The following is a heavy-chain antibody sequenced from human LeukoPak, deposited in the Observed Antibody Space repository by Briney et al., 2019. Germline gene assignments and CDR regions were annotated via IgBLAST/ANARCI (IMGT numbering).Heavy chain of an antibody. CDR1: GFTFTSSA. D-gene: IGHD2-2*02. J-gene: IGHJ5*02. V-gene: IGHV1-58*01. Sequence: SVKVSCKASGFTFTSSAVQWVRQARGQRLEWIGWIVVGSGNTNYAQKFQERVTITRDMSTSTAYMELSSLRSEDTAVYYCAAGPVCSSTSCYSPNWFDPWGQGTLVTVSS. CDR3: AAGPVCSSTSCYSPNWFDP. CDR2: IVVGSGNT.